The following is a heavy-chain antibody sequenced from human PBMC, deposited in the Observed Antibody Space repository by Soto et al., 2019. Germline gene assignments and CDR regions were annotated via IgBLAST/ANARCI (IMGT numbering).Heavy chain of an antibody. CDR2: IYYSGST. CDR1: GGSFSGYY. CDR3: ARDMFSSGSSGIDY. Sequence: SETLSLTCAVYGGSFSGYYWSWIRQPPGKGLEWIGYIYYSGSTYYNPSLKSRVTISVDTSKNQFSLELSSVTAADTAVYYCARDMFSSGSSGIDYWGQGTLVTVS. J-gene: IGHJ4*02. D-gene: IGHD3-22*01. V-gene: IGHV4-34*09.